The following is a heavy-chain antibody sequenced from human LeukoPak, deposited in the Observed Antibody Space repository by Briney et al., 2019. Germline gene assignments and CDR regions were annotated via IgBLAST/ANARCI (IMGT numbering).Heavy chain of an antibody. D-gene: IGHD3-22*01. J-gene: IGHJ4*02. CDR1: GGSISSSSYY. Sequence: PSETPSLTCTVSGGSISSSSYYWGWIRQPPGKGLEWIGSIYYSGSTYYNPSLKSRVTISVDTSKNQFSLKLSSVTAADTAVYYCARVGITMIVVVFDYWGQGTLVTVSS. V-gene: IGHV4-39*07. CDR3: ARVGITMIVVVFDY. CDR2: IYYSGST.